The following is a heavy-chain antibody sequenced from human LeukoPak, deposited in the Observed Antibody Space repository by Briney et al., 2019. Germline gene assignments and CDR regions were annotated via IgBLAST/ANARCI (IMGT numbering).Heavy chain of an antibody. J-gene: IGHJ6*03. V-gene: IGHV4-59*01. Sequence: SETLSLTCTVSGGSISSYFWSWIRQPPGKGLEWIGYIYYSGSTNYNPSLTSRVTISVDTSKNQFSLRLSSVTPAHTGVCYFVGAVQLERPPPLISYYYMDVWGKGTTVTVSS. CDR2: IYYSGST. CDR3: VGAVQLERPPPLISYYYMDV. CDR1: GGSISSYF. D-gene: IGHD1-1*01.